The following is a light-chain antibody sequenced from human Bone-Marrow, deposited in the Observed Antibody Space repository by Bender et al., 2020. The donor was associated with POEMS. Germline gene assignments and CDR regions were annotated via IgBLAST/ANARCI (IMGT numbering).Light chain of an antibody. V-gene: IGLV3-1*01. CDR1: KLGEHY. CDR2: QDK. Sequence: SYDLAQPPSVSVSPGQTATITCSGDKLGEHYASWYQQRPGQSPTLVIYQDKKRPSDIPERFSGSSSGNTATLTISGTQALDEADYYCQAWDRSTGVFGGGTKLTVL. CDR3: QAWDRSTGV. J-gene: IGLJ3*02.